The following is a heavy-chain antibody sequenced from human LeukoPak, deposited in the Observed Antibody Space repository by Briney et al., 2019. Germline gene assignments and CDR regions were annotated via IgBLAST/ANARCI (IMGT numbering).Heavy chain of an antibody. D-gene: IGHD6-19*01. CDR2: ISYDGSNK. J-gene: IGHJ4*02. CDR1: GLTFSSYG. Sequence: PGRSLRLSCAASGLTFSSYGMHWVRQAPGKGLEWVAVISYDGSNKYYADSVKGRFTISRDNSKNTLYLQMNSLRAEDTAVYYCAKQQWLGYFDYWGQGTLVTVSS. V-gene: IGHV3-30*18. CDR3: AKQQWLGYFDY.